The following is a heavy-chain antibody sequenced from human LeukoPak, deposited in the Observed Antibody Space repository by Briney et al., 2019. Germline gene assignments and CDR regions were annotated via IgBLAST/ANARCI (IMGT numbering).Heavy chain of an antibody. D-gene: IGHD6-13*01. CDR1: GGSISSSNW. V-gene: IGHV4-4*02. J-gene: IGHJ1*01. CDR2: IYHSGST. Sequence: SETLSLTCAVSGGSISSSNWWSWVRQPPGKGLEWIGEIYHSGSTNYNPSLKSRVTISVDKSKNQFSLKLSSVTAADTAVYYCASQTRGGYSSLNAECFQHWGQGTLVTVSS. CDR3: ASQTRGGYSSLNAECFQH.